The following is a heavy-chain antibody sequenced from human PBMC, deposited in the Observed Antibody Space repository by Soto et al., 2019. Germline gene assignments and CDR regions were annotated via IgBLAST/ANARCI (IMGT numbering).Heavy chain of an antibody. CDR2: ISSSSSAI. CDR1: GFTFNRYS. D-gene: IGHD3-22*01. J-gene: IGHJ3*02. V-gene: IGHV3-48*02. Sequence: GGSLRLSCVGSGFTFNRYSMNWVRQAPGKGLEWVSYISSSSSAIYYTDSVKGRFTISRDNAKNSLYLQMNSLRDEDTAVYYCARTDDRSGHYYDAFDIWGQGTMVTVSS. CDR3: ARTDDRSGHYYDAFDI.